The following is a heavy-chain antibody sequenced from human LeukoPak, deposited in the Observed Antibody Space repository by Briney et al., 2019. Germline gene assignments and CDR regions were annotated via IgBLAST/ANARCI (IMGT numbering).Heavy chain of an antibody. CDR3: ARGGPVLRYFDWLAPPFDY. V-gene: IGHV4-30-4*08. CDR2: IYYSGST. D-gene: IGHD3-9*01. Sequence: PSQTLSLTCTVSGGSISSGDYYWSWIRQPPGKGLEWIGYIYYSGSTYYNPSLKSRVTISVDTSKNQFSLKLSSVTAADTAVYYCARGGPVLRYFDWLAPPFDYWGQGTLVTVSS. CDR1: GGSISSGDYY. J-gene: IGHJ4*02.